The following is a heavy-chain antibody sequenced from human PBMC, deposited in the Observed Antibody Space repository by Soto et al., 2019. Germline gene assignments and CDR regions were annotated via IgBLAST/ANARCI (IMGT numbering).Heavy chain of an antibody. V-gene: IGHV4-31*03. D-gene: IGHD2-2*01. Sequence: PSETLSLTCTVSGGSISSGGYYWSWIRQHPGKGLEWIGYIYYSGSTYYNPSLKSRVTISVDTSKNQFSLKLSSVTAADTAVYYCARARVIGVPAATFDYWGQGTLVTVSS. CDR2: IYYSGST. CDR3: ARARVIGVPAATFDY. CDR1: GGSISSGGYY. J-gene: IGHJ4*02.